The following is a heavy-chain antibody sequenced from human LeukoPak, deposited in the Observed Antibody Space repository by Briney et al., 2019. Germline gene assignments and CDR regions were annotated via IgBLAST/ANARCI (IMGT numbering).Heavy chain of an antibody. Sequence: GGSLRLSCAASGFTFSYYWLHWVRQAPGKGLVWVSRISGDGSTISYADSVKGRLTISRGNAKNTLYLQMNSLRAEDTAVYYWARDFSVARTSHFDYWGQGTLVTVSS. CDR1: GFTFSYYW. D-gene: IGHD4-23*01. CDR3: ARDFSVARTSHFDY. J-gene: IGHJ4*02. CDR2: ISGDGSTI. V-gene: IGHV3-74*01.